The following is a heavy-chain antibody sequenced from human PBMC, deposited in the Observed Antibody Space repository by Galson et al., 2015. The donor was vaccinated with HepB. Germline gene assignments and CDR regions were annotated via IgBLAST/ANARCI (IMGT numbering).Heavy chain of an antibody. CDR3: ASRHRCSGGSCYDDYYYYGMDV. D-gene: IGHD2-15*01. Sequence: QSGAEVKKPGESLRISCKGSGYSFTSYWISWVRQMPGKGLEWMGRIDPSDSYTNYSPSFQGHVTISADKSISTAYLQWSSLKASDTAMYYCASRHRCSGGSCYDDYYYYGMDVWGQGTTVTVSS. V-gene: IGHV5-10-1*01. CDR1: GYSFTSYW. CDR2: IDPSDSYT. J-gene: IGHJ6*02.